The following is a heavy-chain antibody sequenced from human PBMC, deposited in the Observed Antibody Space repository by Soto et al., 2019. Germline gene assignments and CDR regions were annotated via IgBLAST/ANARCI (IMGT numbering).Heavy chain of an antibody. V-gene: IGHV4-30-4*01. D-gene: IGHD3-10*01. CDR2: IYYSGST. CDR1: GGSISSGDYY. Sequence: SETLSVTCTVSGGSISSGDYYWSWIRQPPGKGLEWIGYIYYSGSTYYNPSLKSRVTISVDTSKNQFSLKLSSVTAADTAVYYCASQRFGELYYYYYGMDVWGQGTTVTVSS. CDR3: ASQRFGELYYYYYGMDV. J-gene: IGHJ6*02.